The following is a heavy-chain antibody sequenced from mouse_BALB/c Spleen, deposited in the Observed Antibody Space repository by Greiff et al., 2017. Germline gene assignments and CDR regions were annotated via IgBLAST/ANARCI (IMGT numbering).Heavy chain of an antibody. CDR3: ARHYQSFDY. CDR1: GFTFSSYP. Sequence: EVKLVESGGGLVKPGGSLKLSCAASGFTFSSYPMSWVRQTPEKRLEWVATISSGGSYTYYPDSVKGRFTISRDNAKNTLYLQMSSLRSEDTAMYYCARHYQSFDYWGQGTTLTVSS. J-gene: IGHJ2*01. CDR2: ISSGGSYT. V-gene: IGHV5-9-3*01.